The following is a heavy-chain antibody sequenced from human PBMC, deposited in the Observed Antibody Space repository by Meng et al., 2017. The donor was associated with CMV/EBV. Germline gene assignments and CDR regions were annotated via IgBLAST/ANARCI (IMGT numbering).Heavy chain of an antibody. D-gene: IGHD3-3*01. J-gene: IGHJ4*02. CDR1: FIGYC. CDR2: INHSGST. CDR3: ARARGYDFWSGYYTDYYFDY. Sequence: FIGYCWSWIRQPPGTGLEWIGEINHSGSTNYNPSLKSRVTISVDTSKNQFSLKLSSVTAADTAVYYCARARGYDFWSGYYTDYYFDYWGQGTLVTVSS. V-gene: IGHV4-34*01.